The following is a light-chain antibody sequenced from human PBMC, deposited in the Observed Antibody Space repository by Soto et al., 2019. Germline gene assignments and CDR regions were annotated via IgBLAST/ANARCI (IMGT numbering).Light chain of an antibody. CDR1: QSISNY. J-gene: IGKJ1*01. Sequence: DIQMTQSPSSLSASVGDRVTITCRASQSISNYLNWYQQRPGKALELLIYAASSLQSGVPSRFSGSGSGADFTLTISSLQPEDIATYHCQQSYSIPWTFGQGTKVEIK. CDR2: AAS. CDR3: QQSYSIPWT. V-gene: IGKV1-39*01.